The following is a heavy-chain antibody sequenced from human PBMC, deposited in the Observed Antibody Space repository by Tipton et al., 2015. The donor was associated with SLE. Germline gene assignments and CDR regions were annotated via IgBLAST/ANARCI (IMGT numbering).Heavy chain of an antibody. Sequence: TLSLTCTVSGGSLSSYYWSWIRQPPGKGLEWIGYIYYSGSTNYNPSLKSRVTISVDTSKNQFSLKLSSVTAADTAVYYCARDGRSGSYHDYRGQGTLVTVSS. CDR2: IYYSGST. CDR3: ARDGRSGSYHDY. J-gene: IGHJ4*02. V-gene: IGHV4-59*12. D-gene: IGHD1-26*01. CDR1: GGSLSSYY.